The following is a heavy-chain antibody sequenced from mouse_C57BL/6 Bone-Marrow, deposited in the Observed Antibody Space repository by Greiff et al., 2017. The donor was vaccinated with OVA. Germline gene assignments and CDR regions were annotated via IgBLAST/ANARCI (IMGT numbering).Heavy chain of an antibody. Sequence: VQLQQPGAELVKPGASVKMSCKASGYTFTSYWITWVKQRPGQGLEWIGDIYPGSGSTNYNEKFKSKATLTVDTSSSTAYMQLSSRTSEDSAVYYCATTGYYYGSSYPYFDYWGQGTTLTVSS. CDR3: ATTGYYYGSSYPYFDY. CDR2: IYPGSGST. CDR1: GYTFTSYW. J-gene: IGHJ2*01. V-gene: IGHV1-55*01. D-gene: IGHD1-1*01.